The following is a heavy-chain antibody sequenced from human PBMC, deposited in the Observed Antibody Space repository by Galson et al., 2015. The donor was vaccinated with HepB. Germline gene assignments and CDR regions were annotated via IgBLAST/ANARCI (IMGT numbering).Heavy chain of an antibody. CDR2: ITPLFGSV. CDR3: ARQYDTSGYYAY. D-gene: IGHD3-22*01. V-gene: IGHV1-69*13. CDR1: GVTFSSYA. J-gene: IGHJ4*02. Sequence: SVKVSCKASGVTFSSYAISWLRQAPGQGLEWMGGITPLFGSVNCAQKLQGRVTITADESTSTTYMELSSLRSEDTALYYCARQYDTSGYYAYWGQGTLVTVSS.